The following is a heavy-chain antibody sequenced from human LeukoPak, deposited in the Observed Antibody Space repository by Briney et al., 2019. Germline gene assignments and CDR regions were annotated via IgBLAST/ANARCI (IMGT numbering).Heavy chain of an antibody. CDR2: TYYRSKWYN. V-gene: IGHV6-1*01. J-gene: IGHJ6*03. CDR1: GDSVSSNSAA. D-gene: IGHD6-6*01. Sequence: HSQTLSLTCAITGDSVSSNSAAWNWIRQSPSRGLEWLGRTYYRSKWYNDYAVSVKSRITINPDTSKNQFSLQLNSVTPEDTAVYYCAREDLSGSSPWLHYYYYMDVWGKGTTVTVSS. CDR3: AREDLSGSSPWLHYYYYMDV.